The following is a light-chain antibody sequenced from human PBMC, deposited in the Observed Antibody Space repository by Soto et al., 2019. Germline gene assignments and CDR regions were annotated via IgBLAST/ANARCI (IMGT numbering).Light chain of an antibody. CDR2: DVI. J-gene: IGLJ3*02. Sequence: QSALTQPPSASGSPGQSVTISCTGTSSDVGAYDSVSWYQQHPGKAPKLIIYDVIKRPSGVPDRFSGSKSGNTASLTVSGLQAEDEADYYCSSYAVSNNLMFGGGTKLTVL. V-gene: IGLV2-8*01. CDR1: SSDVGAYDS. CDR3: SSYAVSNNLM.